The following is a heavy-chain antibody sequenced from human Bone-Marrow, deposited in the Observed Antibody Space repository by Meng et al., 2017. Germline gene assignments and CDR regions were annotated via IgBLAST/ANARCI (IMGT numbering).Heavy chain of an antibody. CDR2: INPNSGDT. J-gene: IGHJ4*02. CDR1: GYSFTAYY. D-gene: IGHD4-11*01. V-gene: IGHV1-2*06. CDR3: VRDENISLGTVFGDY. Sequence: ASVKVSCKPSGYSFTAYYKHCVRHAPGQGLEWRGHINPNSGDTLYAQKSQGRVSMTGDTYISTAYVELSSLRSDDTAVYYCVRDENISLGTVFGDYWGQGTMVTVSS.